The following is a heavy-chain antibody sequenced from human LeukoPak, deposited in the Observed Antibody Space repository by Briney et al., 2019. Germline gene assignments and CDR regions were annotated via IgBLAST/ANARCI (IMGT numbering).Heavy chain of an antibody. V-gene: IGHV3-21*01. J-gene: IGHJ4*02. CDR2: ISISSNYI. CDR3: ARDLQWNSVTMIVVGQYYFDY. Sequence: PGGSLRLSCAASGFTFSRYSMNWVRQAPGKGLEWVSSISISSNYIYYTDSVKGRCTISRDNGKNSLYLQMNSLRAEDTAVYYCARDLQWNSVTMIVVGQYYFDYWGQGTLVTVSS. CDR1: GFTFSRYS. D-gene: IGHD3-22*01.